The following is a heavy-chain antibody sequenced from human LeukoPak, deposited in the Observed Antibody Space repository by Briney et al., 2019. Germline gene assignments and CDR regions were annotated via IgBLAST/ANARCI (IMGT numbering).Heavy chain of an antibody. CDR3: ARDPRFGELLDWFDP. D-gene: IGHD3-10*01. V-gene: IGHV1-69*06. Sequence: SVKVSCKASGGTFSSYAISWVRQAPGQGLEWMGGIIPIFGTANYAQKFQGRVTMTADKSTSTAYMELSSLRSEDTAVYYCARDPRFGELLDWFDPWGQGTLVTVSS. J-gene: IGHJ5*02. CDR1: GGTFSSYA. CDR2: IIPIFGTA.